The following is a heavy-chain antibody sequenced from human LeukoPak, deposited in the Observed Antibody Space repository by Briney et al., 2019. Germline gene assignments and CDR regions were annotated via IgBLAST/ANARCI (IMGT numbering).Heavy chain of an antibody. D-gene: IGHD3-22*01. CDR2: VGTAGDT. CDR1: GFTFSTYN. Sequence: GGSLKLSCTASGFTFSTYNMHWVRQPTGKGLEWVSAVGTAGDTYCPGSVKGRFTISRENAKNSLYLQMNSLRVGDTAVYYCARRGDSRGYYDAFDIWGQGTMVTVSS. CDR3: ARRGDSRGYYDAFDI. J-gene: IGHJ3*02. V-gene: IGHV3-13*01.